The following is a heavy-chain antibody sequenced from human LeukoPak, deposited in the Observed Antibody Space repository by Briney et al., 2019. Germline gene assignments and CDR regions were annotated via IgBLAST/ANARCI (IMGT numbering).Heavy chain of an antibody. V-gene: IGHV3-53*01. Sequence: SGGSLRLSCAASGFTVSSNYMSWVRQAPGKGLEWVPVIYSGGSTYYADSVKGRFTISRDISKNTLYFQMNSLRAEDTAVYYCATPALYDFWSGYVYWGQGTLVTVSS. J-gene: IGHJ4*02. CDR1: GFTVSSNY. CDR3: ATPALYDFWSGYVY. CDR2: IYSGGST. D-gene: IGHD3-3*01.